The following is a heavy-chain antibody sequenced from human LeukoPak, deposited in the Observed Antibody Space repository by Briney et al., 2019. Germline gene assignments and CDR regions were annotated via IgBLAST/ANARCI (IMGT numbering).Heavy chain of an antibody. CDR3: ARVIAVAGFDY. V-gene: IGHV3-74*01. J-gene: IGHJ4*02. CDR1: GFTFSSYW. D-gene: IGHD6-19*01. CDR2: INSDGSST. Sequence: GGSLRLSCAASGFTFSSYWMHWVRQAPEKGLVWVSRINSDGSSTSYADSVKGRFTISRDNAKNTLYLQMNSLRAEDTAVYYCARVIAVAGFDYWGQGTLVTVSS.